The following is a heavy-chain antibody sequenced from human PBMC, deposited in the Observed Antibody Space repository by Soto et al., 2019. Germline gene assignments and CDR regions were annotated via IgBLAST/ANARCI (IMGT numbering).Heavy chain of an antibody. CDR2: IIPIFGTA. J-gene: IGHJ4*02. CDR3: ASLGGYDYVWGSYRYAAPYYFDY. Sequence: QVQLVQSGAEVKKPGSSVKVSCKASGGTFSSYAISWVRQAPGQGLEWMGGIIPIFGTANYAQKFQGRVTITADQSTSTADMELSRLRSEDTAVYYCASLGGYDYVWGSYRYAAPYYFDYWGQGTLVTVSS. V-gene: IGHV1-69*01. CDR1: GGTFSSYA. D-gene: IGHD3-16*02.